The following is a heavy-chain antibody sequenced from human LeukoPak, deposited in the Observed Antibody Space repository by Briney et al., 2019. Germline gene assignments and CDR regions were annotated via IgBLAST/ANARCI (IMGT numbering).Heavy chain of an antibody. V-gene: IGHV3-15*01. J-gene: IGHJ4*02. CDR1: GFTFSNTW. Sequence: GGSLRLSCAVSGFTFSNTWMNWVRQAPGKGLEWVGRIKRIIDGGTTDYAAPVKGRFTVSRDDSKTTLYLQMNSLKTEDTAIYYCTTSGTKQAGFDYWGQGTLVTVSS. CDR2: IKRIIDGGTT. CDR3: TTSGTKQAGFDY. D-gene: IGHD3-10*01.